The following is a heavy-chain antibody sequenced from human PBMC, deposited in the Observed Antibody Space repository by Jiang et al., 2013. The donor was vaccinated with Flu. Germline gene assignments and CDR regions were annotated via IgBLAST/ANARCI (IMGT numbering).Heavy chain of an antibody. D-gene: IGHD3-22*01. J-gene: IGHJ4*02. CDR2: IYYQGNT. V-gene: IGHV4-59*01. CDR3: ARFSSGPAVFDH. Sequence: GSGVVKPSETLSLTCTVSGGSISGYYWSWIRQPPGKGLEWIGYIYYQGNTNYNPSLRSRVTMSVDTSENQFSLKLSSVTAADTAVYYCARFSSGPAVFDHWGQGTLVAVSS. CDR1: GGSISGYY.